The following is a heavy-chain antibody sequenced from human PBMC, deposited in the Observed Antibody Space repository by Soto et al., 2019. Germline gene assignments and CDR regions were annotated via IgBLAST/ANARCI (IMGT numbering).Heavy chain of an antibody. D-gene: IGHD6-19*01. CDR1: GYTFTSYG. J-gene: IGHJ1*01. CDR3: ARTCSDSGGCSFRH. Sequence: QVQLVQSGAEVKKPGASVKVSCKASGYTFTSYGISWVRQAPGQGLEWMGWISTYKGNTAYAQKLQGRVTMTTDTXMNTAYMELRSLRSHDPAVYYYARTCSDSGGCSFRHWGQGNLVTVSS. V-gene: IGHV1-18*01. CDR2: ISTYKGNT.